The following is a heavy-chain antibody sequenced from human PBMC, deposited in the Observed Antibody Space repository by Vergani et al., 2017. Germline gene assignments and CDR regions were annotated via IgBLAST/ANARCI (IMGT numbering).Heavy chain of an antibody. CDR2: IYSTGST. D-gene: IGHD2-21*01. J-gene: IGHJ4*02. Sequence: QVRLQESGPGLVKPSETLSLTCSVSGGSMSGYYWSWIRQPPGKELEWIGYIYSTGSTHHNPSLRRRINISVDTSKNQFSLKLSSVTAADTAVYYCARVSLLLHIFDYWGQGTLVTVSS. V-gene: IGHV4-59*12. CDR3: ARVSLLLHIFDY. CDR1: GGSMSGYY.